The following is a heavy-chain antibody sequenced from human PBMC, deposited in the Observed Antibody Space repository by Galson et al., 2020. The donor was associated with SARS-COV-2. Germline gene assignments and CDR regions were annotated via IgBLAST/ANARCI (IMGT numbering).Heavy chain of an antibody. V-gene: IGHV3-9*01. CDR1: GFTFDDYA. Sequence: GGSLRLSCAASGFTFDDYAMHWVRQAPGKGLEWVSGISWNSGSIGYADSVKGRFTISRDNAKNSLYLQMNSLRAEDTALYYCAKLSRHYYDSSGSDYWGQGTLVTVSS. CDR3: AKLSRHYYDSSGSDY. J-gene: IGHJ4*02. CDR2: ISWNSGSI. D-gene: IGHD3-22*01.